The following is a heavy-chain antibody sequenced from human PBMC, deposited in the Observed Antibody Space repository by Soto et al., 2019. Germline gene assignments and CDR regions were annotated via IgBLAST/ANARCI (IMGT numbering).Heavy chain of an antibody. V-gene: IGHV1-8*01. Sequence: QVQLVQSGAEVKKPGASVKVSCKAAAYTFTSYDINWVRQATGQDFEWMGWMNPNNGNTAYAQKCQGRVTMTRDTSKSTAFMELRSLTSEDTAVYYCARGPRNWGVDYWGQGTLVTVSS. CDR1: AYTFTSYD. CDR3: ARGPRNWGVDY. CDR2: MNPNNGNT. J-gene: IGHJ4*02. D-gene: IGHD7-27*01.